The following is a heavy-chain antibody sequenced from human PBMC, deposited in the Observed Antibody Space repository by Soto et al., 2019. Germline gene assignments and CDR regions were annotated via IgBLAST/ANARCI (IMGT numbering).Heavy chain of an antibody. J-gene: IGHJ4*02. D-gene: IGHD6-6*01. V-gene: IGHV4-31*03. CDR2: IYYSGST. CDR3: ARDIHSSSCY. Sequence: SDTLSLTCTVSGGSISSGGYYWSWIRQHPGKGLEWIGYIYYSGSTYYNPSLKSRVTISVDTSKNQFSLKLSSVTAADTAVYYCARDIHSSSCYWGQGTLVTVSS. CDR1: GGSISSGGYY.